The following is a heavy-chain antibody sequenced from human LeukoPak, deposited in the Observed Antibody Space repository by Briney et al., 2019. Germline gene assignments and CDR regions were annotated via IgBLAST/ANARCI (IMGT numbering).Heavy chain of an antibody. J-gene: IGHJ3*02. CDR2: ISAYNGNT. D-gene: IGHD2-2*01. CDR1: GYTFTSYG. CDR3: ARASPFIVVVSAASDDAFDI. V-gene: IGHV1-18*01. Sequence: ASVKVSCKASGYTFTSYGISWVRQAPGQGLEWMGWISAYNGNTNYAQKLQGRVTMTTDTSTSTAYMELRSLRSDDTAVYYCARASPFIVVVSAASDDAFDIWGRGTMVTVSS.